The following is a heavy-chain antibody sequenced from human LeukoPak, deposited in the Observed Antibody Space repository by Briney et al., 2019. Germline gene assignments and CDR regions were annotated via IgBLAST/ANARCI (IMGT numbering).Heavy chain of an antibody. D-gene: IGHD5-12*01. V-gene: IGHV3-30*03. CDR2: ISSDGNDK. Sequence: PGGSLRLSCAASGVTFSSYDMHWVHQAPGKGLEWVALISSDGNDKLYGDSVKGRFTISRDDSKSTLYLQMNSLRAEDTAVYYCTTKVIRGNSGDDYDDWGQGTLVTVSS. J-gene: IGHJ4*02. CDR3: TTKVIRGNSGDDYDD. CDR1: GVTFSSYD.